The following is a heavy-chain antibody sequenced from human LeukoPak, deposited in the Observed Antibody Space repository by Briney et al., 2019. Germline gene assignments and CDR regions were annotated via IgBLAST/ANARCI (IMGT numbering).Heavy chain of an antibody. CDR3: AKDIYGDSLNYFDY. V-gene: IGHV3-9*01. D-gene: IGHD4-17*01. J-gene: IGHJ4*02. CDR1: GFTFDDYA. Sequence: GRSLRLSCAASGFTFDDYAMHWVRQAPGKGLEWVSGISWNSGGIGYADSVKGRFTISRDNAKNSLYLQMNSLRAEDTALYYCAKDIYGDSLNYFDYWGQGTLVTVSS. CDR2: ISWNSGGI.